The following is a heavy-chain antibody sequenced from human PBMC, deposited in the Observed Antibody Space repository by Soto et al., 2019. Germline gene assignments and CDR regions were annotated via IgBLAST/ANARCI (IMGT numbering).Heavy chain of an antibody. V-gene: IGHV4-39*01. D-gene: IGHD2-2*01. CDR3: ASDPEDCSSTSCYWG. CDR1: GGSISSSSYY. Sequence: PSETLSLTCTVSGGSISSSSYYWGWIRQPPGKGLEWIGSIYYSGSTYYNPSLKSRVTISVDTSKNQFSLKLSSVTAADTAVYYCASDPEDCSSTSCYWGWSQGTLVTVSS. J-gene: IGHJ4*02. CDR2: IYYSGST.